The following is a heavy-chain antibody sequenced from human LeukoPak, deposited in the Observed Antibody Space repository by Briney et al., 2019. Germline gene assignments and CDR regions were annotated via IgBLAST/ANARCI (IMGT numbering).Heavy chain of an antibody. Sequence: PSQTLSLTCTVSGGSISSGDYYWSWIRQHPGKGLEWIGYIYYSGSTYYNPSLKSRVTISVDTSKNQFSLKLSSVTAADTAVYYCARRHDYGDYGNWFDPWGQGTLVTVSS. CDR3: ARRHDYGDYGNWFDP. V-gene: IGHV4-31*03. J-gene: IGHJ5*02. CDR1: GGSISSGDYY. D-gene: IGHD4-17*01. CDR2: IYYSGST.